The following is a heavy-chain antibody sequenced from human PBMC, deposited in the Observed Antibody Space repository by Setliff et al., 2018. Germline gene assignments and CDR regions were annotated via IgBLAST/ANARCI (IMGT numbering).Heavy chain of an antibody. CDR3: ARVGVFGGGYFDF. CDR2: IWSDAINT. J-gene: IGHJ4*02. D-gene: IGHD3-16*01. CDR1: GFTFNTHA. Sequence: GSLRLSCAASGFTFNTHAMHWVRQAPGKGLEWVAMIWSDAINTFYLGSVKGRFTISRDDSQNMMCLQMNSLRAEDTAVYYCARVGVFGGGYFDFWGQGTLVTVSS. V-gene: IGHV3-33*08.